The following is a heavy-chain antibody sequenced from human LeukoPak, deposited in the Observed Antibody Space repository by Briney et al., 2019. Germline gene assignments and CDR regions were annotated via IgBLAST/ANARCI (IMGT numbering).Heavy chain of an antibody. CDR3: ARESDIVATGFDY. V-gene: IGHV3-48*01. CDR1: GFTFSSYS. J-gene: IGHJ4*02. Sequence: GGSLRLSCAASGFTFSSYSMNWVRQAPGEGLEWVSYISSSSSTIYYADPVKGRFTISRDNAKNSLYLQMNSLRAEDTAVYYCARESDIVATGFDYWGQGTLVTVSS. CDR2: ISSSSSTI. D-gene: IGHD5-12*01.